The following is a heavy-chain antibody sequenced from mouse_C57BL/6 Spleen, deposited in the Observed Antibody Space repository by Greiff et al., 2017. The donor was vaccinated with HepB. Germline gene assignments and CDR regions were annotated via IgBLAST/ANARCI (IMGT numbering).Heavy chain of an antibody. D-gene: IGHD4-1*01. J-gene: IGHJ1*03. Sequence: EVQGVESGGGLVKPGGSLKLSCAASGFTFSSYTMSWVRQTPEKRLEWVATISGGGGNTYYPDSVKGRFTISRDNAKNTLYLQMSSLRSEDTALYYCARLTGTGYFDVWGTGTTVTVSS. CDR2: ISGGGGNT. CDR1: GFTFSSYT. V-gene: IGHV5-9*01. CDR3: ARLTGTGYFDV.